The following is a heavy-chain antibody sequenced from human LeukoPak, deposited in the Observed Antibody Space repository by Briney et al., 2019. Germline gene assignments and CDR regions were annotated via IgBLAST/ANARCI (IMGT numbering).Heavy chain of an antibody. CDR2: ISGGGGTT. CDR1: GFTFSSYA. CDR3: AKGPNGYNPYYFDY. D-gene: IGHD5-18*01. J-gene: IGHJ4*02. V-gene: IGHV3-23*01. Sequence: GGSLRLSCAASGFTFSSYAMSWVRQAPGKGLQWVSFISGGGGTTYYADSVKGRFTISRDNSKNTLYLQMNSLRDEDTAIYYCAKGPNGYNPYYFDYWGQGTLVTVSS.